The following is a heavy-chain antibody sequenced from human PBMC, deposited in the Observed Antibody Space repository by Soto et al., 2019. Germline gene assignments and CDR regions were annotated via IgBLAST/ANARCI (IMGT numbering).Heavy chain of an antibody. CDR1: GGSISSGDYY. Sequence: PSETLSLTCTVSGGSISSGDYYWSWIRQPPGKGLEWIGYIYYSGSTYYNPSLKSRVTISVDTSKNQSSLKLSSVTAADTAVYYCARETPSLIYFDYWGQGTLVTVSS. CDR2: IYYSGST. J-gene: IGHJ4*02. CDR3: ARETPSLIYFDY. V-gene: IGHV4-30-4*01.